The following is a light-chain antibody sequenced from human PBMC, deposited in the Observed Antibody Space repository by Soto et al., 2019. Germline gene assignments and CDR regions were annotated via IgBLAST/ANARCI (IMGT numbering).Light chain of an antibody. Sequence: IVLTQSPATMSLSPGEPATLPCRASQSISIGLALYRQKPGLAPRLLIYDASSRATGISDRFSGSGSGTDFTLTISSLEPEEFAVYDCQQRSNWSITFGQGTQLEIK. CDR3: QQRSNWSIT. V-gene: IGKV3-11*01. J-gene: IGKJ5*01. CDR2: DAS. CDR1: QSISIG.